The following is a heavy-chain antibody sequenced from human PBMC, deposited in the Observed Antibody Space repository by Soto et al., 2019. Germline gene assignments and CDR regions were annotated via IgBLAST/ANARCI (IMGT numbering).Heavy chain of an antibody. CDR2: IYYSGST. V-gene: IGHV4-59*01. CDR3: ARVRGSSSLQPAYHYFDY. CDR1: GGSISSYY. Sequence: SETLSLTCTVSGGSISSYYWSWIRQPPGKGLEWIGYIYYSGSTNYNPSLKSRVTISVDTSKNQFSLKLSSVTAADTAVYYCARVRGSSSLQPAYHYFDYWGQGTLVTVSS. J-gene: IGHJ4*02. D-gene: IGHD6-6*01.